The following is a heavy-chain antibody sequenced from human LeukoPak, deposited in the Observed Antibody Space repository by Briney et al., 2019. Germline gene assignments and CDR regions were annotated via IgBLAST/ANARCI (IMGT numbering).Heavy chain of an antibody. Sequence: GGSLRLSCAASGFTFRSYAMSWVRQAPGKGLEWVSAISGSGGSTYYSDSVKGRFTISRDNSKNTLYLQMNSLRAEDTAVYYCAKDAIFGVVLYDYWGQGTLVTVSS. J-gene: IGHJ4*02. CDR1: GFTFRSYA. CDR3: AKDAIFGVVLYDY. V-gene: IGHV3-23*01. CDR2: ISGSGGST. D-gene: IGHD3-3*01.